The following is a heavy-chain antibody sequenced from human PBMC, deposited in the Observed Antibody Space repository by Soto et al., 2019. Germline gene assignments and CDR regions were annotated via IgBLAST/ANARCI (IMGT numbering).Heavy chain of an antibody. CDR3: ARESDYGDNSGAS. CDR2: VSHDGTTT. D-gene: IGHD4-17*01. J-gene: IGHJ4*02. Sequence: VHLVESGGGVGQPGRSLRLSCAVSGFTFSAYAMHWVRQAPGKGLEGVAVVSHDGTTTTHADAVKGRFTISRDNSKNTVYLQMNNLIAEDTAVDYCARESDYGDNSGASWGQGTLVTVSS. V-gene: IGHV3-30*04. CDR1: GFTFSAYA.